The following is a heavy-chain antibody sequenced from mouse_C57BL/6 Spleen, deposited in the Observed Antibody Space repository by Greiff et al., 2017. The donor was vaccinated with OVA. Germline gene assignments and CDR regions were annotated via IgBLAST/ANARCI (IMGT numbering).Heavy chain of an antibody. V-gene: IGHV5-9*01. CDR3: ARLALYDGYYFDY. Sequence: EVQLVESGGGLVKPGGSLKLSCAASGFTFSSYTMSWVRQTPEKRLEWVATISGGGGNTYYPDSVKGRFTISRDNAKNTLYLQMSSLRSEDTALYYCARLALYDGYYFDYWGQGTTLTVSS. J-gene: IGHJ2*01. CDR2: ISGGGGNT. CDR1: GFTFSSYT. D-gene: IGHD2-3*01.